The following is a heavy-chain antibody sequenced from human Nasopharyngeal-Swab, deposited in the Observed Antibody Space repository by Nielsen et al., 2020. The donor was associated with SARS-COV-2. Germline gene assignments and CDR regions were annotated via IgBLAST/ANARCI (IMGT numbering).Heavy chain of an antibody. CDR2: ISSSGSTR. Sequence: GESLKISCAASGFTFSSYEMNWVRQAPGKGLEWVSYISSSGSTRYYADSVKGRFTISRDNAKNSLYLQMNSLRAEDTAVYYCARDPTYYDYVWGSYRYCYFDYWGQGTLVTVSS. CDR3: ARDPTYYDYVWGSYRYCYFDY. V-gene: IGHV3-48*03. J-gene: IGHJ4*02. CDR1: GFTFSSYE. D-gene: IGHD3-16*02.